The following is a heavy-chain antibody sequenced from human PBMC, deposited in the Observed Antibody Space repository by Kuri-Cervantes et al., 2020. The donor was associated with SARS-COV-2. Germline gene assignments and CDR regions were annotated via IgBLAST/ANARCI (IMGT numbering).Heavy chain of an antibody. D-gene: IGHD7-27*01. Sequence: SETLSLTCTVSGGSISSSSYYWSWIRQPPGKGLEWIGYIYYSGSTNYNPSLKSRVTISVDTSKNQFSLKLSSVTAADTAVYYCARDRLGRYYFDYWGQGTLVTVSS. J-gene: IGHJ4*02. CDR1: GGSISSSSYY. CDR2: IYYSGST. V-gene: IGHV4-61*01. CDR3: ARDRLGRYYFDY.